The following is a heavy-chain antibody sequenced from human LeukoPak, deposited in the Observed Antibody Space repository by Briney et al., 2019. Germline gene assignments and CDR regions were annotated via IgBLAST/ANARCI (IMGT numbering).Heavy chain of an antibody. J-gene: IGHJ4*02. Sequence: ASVKVSCKASGYTLNELSIHWVRQAPGKGLEWMGGFDPEDGENIYAQKFRGRLTMTEDTSTDTAYMELSSLRSDDTAVYYCTTDLDYWGQGSLVTVSS. CDR2: FDPEDGEN. CDR3: TTDLDY. CDR1: GYTLNELS. V-gene: IGHV1-24*01.